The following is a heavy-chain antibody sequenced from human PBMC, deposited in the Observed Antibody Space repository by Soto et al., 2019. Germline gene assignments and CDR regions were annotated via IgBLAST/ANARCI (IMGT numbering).Heavy chain of an antibody. D-gene: IGHD2-2*01. J-gene: IGHJ3*02. CDR2: ISGSGGST. CDR3: AKRKRSCNSASCYDGAFDI. Sequence: EVQLLESGGGLVQPGGSLRLSCAASGFTFSTYAMSWVRQAPGKGLEWVSDISGSGGSTYYPDSVKGRFTISRDNSKNTLYLQENSLTAEDTAVYYCAKRKRSCNSASCYDGAFDIWGQGTKVTVSS. CDR1: GFTFSTYA. V-gene: IGHV3-23*01.